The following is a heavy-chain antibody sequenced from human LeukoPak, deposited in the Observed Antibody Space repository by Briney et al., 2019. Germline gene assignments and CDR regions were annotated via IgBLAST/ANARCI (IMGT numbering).Heavy chain of an antibody. CDR3: AKDQVALGVAGNNWFDP. CDR1: GFTFSSYV. CDR2: ISGNGGST. D-gene: IGHD6-19*01. J-gene: IGHJ5*02. V-gene: IGHV3-64*01. Sequence: PGGSLRLSCAASGFTFSSYVMHWVRQAPGKGLEYVSGISGNGGSTYYANSVKGRFTISRDNSKNTLYLQMNSLRAEDTAVYYCAKDQVALGVAGNNWFDPWGQGTLVTVSS.